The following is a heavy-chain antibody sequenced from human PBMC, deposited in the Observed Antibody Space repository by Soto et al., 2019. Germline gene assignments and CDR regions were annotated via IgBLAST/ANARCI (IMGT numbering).Heavy chain of an antibody. CDR2: IYPGDSDT. V-gene: IGHV5-51*03. CDR3: ARRRSRDYDFWSGYPMPDFDY. D-gene: IGHD3-3*01. Sequence: VQLVQSGAEVKKPGESLKISCKGSGYSFTSYWIGWVRQMPGKGLEWMGIIYPGDSDTRYSPSFQGQVTISADKSISTAYLQWSSLKASDTAMYYCARRRSRDYDFWSGYPMPDFDYWGQGTLVTVFS. CDR1: GYSFTSYW. J-gene: IGHJ4*02.